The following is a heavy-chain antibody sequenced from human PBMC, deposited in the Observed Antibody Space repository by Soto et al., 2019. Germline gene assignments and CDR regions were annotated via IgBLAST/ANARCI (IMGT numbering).Heavy chain of an antibody. Sequence: PGESLKISCKVSGYTFTNSWIGWVRQTSGKGLEYMGIIHPGDSDTRYSPSFQGQVTISADKSLSTAYLQWSSLKASDTAMYFCVRRYTSHAGYYFDHWGQGTLVTVSS. CDR3: VRRYTSHAGYYFDH. CDR1: GYTFTNSW. J-gene: IGHJ4*02. V-gene: IGHV5-51*01. CDR2: IHPGDSDT. D-gene: IGHD6-19*01.